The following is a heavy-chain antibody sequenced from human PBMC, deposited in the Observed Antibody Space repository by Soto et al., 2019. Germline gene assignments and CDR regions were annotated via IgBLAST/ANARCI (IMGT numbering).Heavy chain of an antibody. D-gene: IGHD6-25*01. CDR2: SIPIFGTA. Sequence: AVKVSCKASGGTFSSYAISWGRQAPGQGLEWMGGSIPIFGTANYAQKFQGRVTIPAVESTSKAYMEMRSIGAEDTGVYYCPRALYSIGRAVGGNVGYWGQGTLVTVPS. CDR1: GGTFSSYA. J-gene: IGHJ4*02. V-gene: IGHV1-69*01. CDR3: PRALYSIGRAVGGNVGY.